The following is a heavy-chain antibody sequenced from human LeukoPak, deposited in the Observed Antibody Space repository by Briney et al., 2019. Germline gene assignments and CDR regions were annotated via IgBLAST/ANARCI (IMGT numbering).Heavy chain of an antibody. D-gene: IGHD1-26*01. CDR3: AKGAVGATWLDP. CDR1: GFIFNDYA. V-gene: IGHV3-9*01. CDR2: ITWNSRDI. J-gene: IGHJ5*02. Sequence: GGSLRLSCVASGFIFNDYAMHWVRQAPGKGLEWVSGITWNSRDIGYADSVKGRFTISRDNSKNTLYLQMNSPRVEDTAVYYCAKGAVGATWLDPWGQGTLVTVSS.